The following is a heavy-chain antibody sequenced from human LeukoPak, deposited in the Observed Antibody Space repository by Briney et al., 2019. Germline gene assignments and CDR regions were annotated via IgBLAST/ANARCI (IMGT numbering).Heavy chain of an antibody. D-gene: IGHD2-8*01. CDR3: AKGGVLFDY. CDR1: GFTFDDYG. Sequence: PGGSLRLSCAASGFTFDDYGMSWVRQAPGKGLEWVSGINWNGGSTGYADSVKGRFTISRDNSKNTLYLQMNSLRAEDTAVYYCAKGGVLFDYWGQGTLVTVSS. V-gene: IGHV3-20*04. CDR2: INWNGGST. J-gene: IGHJ4*02.